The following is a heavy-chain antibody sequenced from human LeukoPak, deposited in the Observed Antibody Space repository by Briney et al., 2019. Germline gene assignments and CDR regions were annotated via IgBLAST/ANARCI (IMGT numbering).Heavy chain of an antibody. CDR2: IYSCGST. D-gene: IGHD3-22*01. CDR1: GFTVSSNY. J-gene: IGHJ4*02. V-gene: IGHV3-66*01. Sequence: GGSLRLSCAASGFTVSSNYMSWVRQAPGKGLEWVSVIYSCGSTYYADSVKGRFTISRDNSKNTLYLQMNSLRAEDTAVYYCAKDLVSYYYDSSGYSDYWGQGTLVTVSS. CDR3: AKDLVSYYYDSSGYSDY.